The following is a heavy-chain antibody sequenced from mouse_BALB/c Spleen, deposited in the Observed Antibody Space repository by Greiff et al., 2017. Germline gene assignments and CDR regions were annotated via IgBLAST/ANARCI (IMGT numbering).Heavy chain of an antibody. D-gene: IGHD2-1*01. J-gene: IGHJ3*01. CDR2: ISYSGST. CDR3: ARDGNYVFAY. CDR1: GYSITSDYA. V-gene: IGHV3-2*02. Sequence: VQLLQSGPGLVKPSQSLSLTCTVTGYSITSDYAWNWIRQFPGNKLEWMGYISYSGSTSYNPSLKSRISITRDTSKNQFFLQLNSVTTEDTATYYCARDGNYVFAYWGQGTLVTVSA.